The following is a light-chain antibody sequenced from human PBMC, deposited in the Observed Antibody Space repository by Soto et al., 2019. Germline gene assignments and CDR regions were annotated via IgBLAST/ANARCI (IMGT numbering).Light chain of an antibody. CDR3: QQRSNWPHLT. J-gene: IGKJ4*01. CDR2: DAS. Sequence: EIVLTLSPATLSLSPGERATLSCRASQSVSSYLAWYQQKPGQAPRLLIYDASNRATGIPARFSGSGSGTDFTLTISSLEPEDFAVYYCQQRSNWPHLTFGGGTKVEIK. CDR1: QSVSSY. V-gene: IGKV3-11*01.